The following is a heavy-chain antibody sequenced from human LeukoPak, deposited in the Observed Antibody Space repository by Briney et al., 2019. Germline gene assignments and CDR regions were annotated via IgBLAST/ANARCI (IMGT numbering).Heavy chain of an antibody. V-gene: IGHV4-34*01. D-gene: IGHD3-3*01. Sequence: SETLSLTCAVYGGSFSDYYWSWIRQPPGKGLEWIGEINHSGSTNYNPSLKSRVTISVDTSKNQFSLKLSSVTAADTAVYYCARGSSAYYDFWSGYYLYYFDYWGQGTLVTVSS. J-gene: IGHJ4*02. CDR2: INHSGST. CDR1: GGSFSDYY. CDR3: ARGSSAYYDFWSGYYLYYFDY.